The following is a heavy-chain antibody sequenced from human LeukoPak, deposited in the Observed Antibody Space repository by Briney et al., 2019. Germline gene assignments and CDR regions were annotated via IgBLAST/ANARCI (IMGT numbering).Heavy chain of an antibody. CDR1: GGSFSGYY. V-gene: IGHV4-34*01. Sequence: SETLSLTCAVYGGSFSGYYWSWIRQPPGKGLEWIGEINHGGSTNYNPSLKSRVTISVGTSKNQFSLKLSSVTAADTAVYYCAARLGGYSSTIDYWGQGTLVTVSS. CDR3: AARLGGYSSTIDY. J-gene: IGHJ4*02. D-gene: IGHD6-13*01. CDR2: INHGGST.